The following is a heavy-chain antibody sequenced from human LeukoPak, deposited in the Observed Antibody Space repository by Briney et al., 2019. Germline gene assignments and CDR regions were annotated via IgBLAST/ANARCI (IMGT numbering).Heavy chain of an antibody. J-gene: IGHJ6*02. CDR1: GGSISSYD. V-gene: IGHV4-59*01. CDR2: IYYRGST. CDR3: ARDGEARYYYDSSGPFYYSGMDV. Sequence: SETLSLTCTVSGGSISSYDWSWIRQPPGKGLEGIGYIYYRGSTSLSPSPKSPVTISVDTSKNQFSLKLSSVTAADTAAYYCARDGEARYYYDSSGPFYYSGMDVWGQGTTVTVSS. D-gene: IGHD3-22*01.